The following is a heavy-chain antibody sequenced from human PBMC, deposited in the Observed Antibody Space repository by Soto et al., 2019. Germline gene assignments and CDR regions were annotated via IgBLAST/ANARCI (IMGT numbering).Heavy chain of an antibody. J-gene: IGHJ4*02. D-gene: IGHD3-10*01. CDR3: VVWFGELLYPFDY. V-gene: IGHV1-8*01. Sequence: QVQLVQSGAEVKKPGASVKVSCKASGYTFTSYDINWVRQATGQGLEWMGWMNPNSGNTGYAQKFQGRVTMTRNTSIITAYMELSSLRSEDTAVYYCVVWFGELLYPFDYWGQGTLVTVSS. CDR1: GYTFTSYD. CDR2: MNPNSGNT.